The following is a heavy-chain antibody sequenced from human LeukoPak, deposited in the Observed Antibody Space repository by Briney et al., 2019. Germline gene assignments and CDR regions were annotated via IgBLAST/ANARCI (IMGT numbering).Heavy chain of an antibody. D-gene: IGHD3-22*01. J-gene: IGHJ2*01. V-gene: IGHV4-30-2*01. CDR3: ARERRGYYDSRDWYFDL. CDR1: GGSISSGGYS. CDR2: IYHSGST. Sequence: SETLSLTCTVSGGSISSGGYSWSWIRQPPGKGLEWIGYIYHSGSTYYNPSLKSRVTISVDRSKNQFSLKLSSVTAADTAVYYCARERRGYYDSRDWYFDLWGRGTLVTVSS.